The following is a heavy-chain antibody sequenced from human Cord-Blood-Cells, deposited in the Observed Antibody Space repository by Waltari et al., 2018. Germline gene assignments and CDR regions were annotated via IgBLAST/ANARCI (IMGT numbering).Heavy chain of an antibody. V-gene: IGHV4-34*01. Sequence: QVQLQQWGAGLLKPSETLSLTCAVSGGSFSGYYWSWIRQPPGKGLEWIGEINHSGSTNYNPSLKSRVTISVDTSKNQFSLKLSSVTAADTAVYYCARRYIAARPSWYFDLWGRGTLVTVSS. D-gene: IGHD6-6*01. CDR3: ARRYIAARPSWYFDL. CDR2: INHSGST. CDR1: GGSFSGYY. J-gene: IGHJ2*01.